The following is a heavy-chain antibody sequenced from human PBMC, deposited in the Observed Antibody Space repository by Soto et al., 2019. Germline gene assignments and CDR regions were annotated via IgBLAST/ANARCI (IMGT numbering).Heavy chain of an antibody. CDR2: ISITGDYI. V-gene: IGHV3-21*01. CDR1: RFTFSGFS. J-gene: IGHJ6*02. CDR3: ARESRVRMRGITGGIVGMAV. Sequence: EVQLVESGGGLVKSGGSLRLSCVASRFTFSGFSMNWVRQAPGKGLEWVSSISITGDYIYYADSVMGRFTISRDNAKNSLYLHMNRLRAEDTAVYYCARESRVRMRGITGGIVGMAVWGQGTTVTVAS. D-gene: IGHD3-10*01.